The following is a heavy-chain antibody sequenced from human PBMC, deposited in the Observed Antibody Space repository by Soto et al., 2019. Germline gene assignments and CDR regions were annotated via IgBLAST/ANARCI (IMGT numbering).Heavy chain of an antibody. Sequence: ASVKVSCKASGYTFTNYDVHWVRQAPGQRLEWMGWMNANSGNTGYAQKFQGRVTMTRNTSISTAYMELSSLRSEDTAVYYCARTIGYGDYINWGQGTLVTVSS. V-gene: IGHV1-8*02. D-gene: IGHD4-17*01. CDR3: ARTIGYGDYIN. J-gene: IGHJ4*02. CDR1: GYTFTNYD. CDR2: MNANSGNT.